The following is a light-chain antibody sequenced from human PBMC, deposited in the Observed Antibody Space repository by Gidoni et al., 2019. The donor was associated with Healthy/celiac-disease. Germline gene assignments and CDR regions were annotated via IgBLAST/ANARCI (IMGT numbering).Light chain of an antibody. CDR3: QQRSNWPPMYT. CDR2: DAS. V-gene: IGKV3-11*01. Sequence: DIVLTQSQAILSLSPGERAPLSCRASQCVSSYLAWYQQKPGQAPRLLIYDASNRATGIPARFSGSGSGTDFTLTIRSLEPEDFAVYYCQQRSNWPPMYTFXXXTKLEIK. J-gene: IGKJ2*01. CDR1: QCVSSY.